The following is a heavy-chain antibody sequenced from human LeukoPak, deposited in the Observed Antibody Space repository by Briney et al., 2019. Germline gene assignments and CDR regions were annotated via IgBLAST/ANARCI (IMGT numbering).Heavy chain of an antibody. V-gene: IGHV4-39*01. CDR3: ASHPKSDDFWSGYYLPYYYYMDV. Sequence: SETLSLTCTVSGGSISSSSYYWGWIRQPPGKGLEWIGSIYYSGSTYYNPSLKSRVTISVDTSKNQFSLKLSSVTAADTAVYYCASHPKSDDFWSGYYLPYYYYMDVWGKGTTVTVSS. CDR2: IYYSGST. CDR1: GGSISSSSYY. J-gene: IGHJ6*03. D-gene: IGHD3-3*01.